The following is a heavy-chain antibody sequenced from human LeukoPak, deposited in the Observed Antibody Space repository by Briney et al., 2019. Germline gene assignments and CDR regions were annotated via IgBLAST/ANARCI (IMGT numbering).Heavy chain of an antibody. CDR3: AKDSQWLTRSVPDY. D-gene: IGHD6-19*01. Sequence: PGGSLRLSCAASGFTFSSYAMSWVRQAPGKGLEWVSAISGSGGSTYCADSVKGRFTISRDNSKNTLYLQMNSLRAEDTAVYYCAKDSQWLTRSVPDYWGQGTLVTVSS. J-gene: IGHJ4*02. CDR2: ISGSGGST. V-gene: IGHV3-23*01. CDR1: GFTFSSYA.